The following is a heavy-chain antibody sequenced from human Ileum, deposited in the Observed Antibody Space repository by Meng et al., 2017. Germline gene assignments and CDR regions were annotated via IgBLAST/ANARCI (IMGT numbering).Heavy chain of an antibody. CDR1: GASVNFGLYF. CDR3: ARTYNTPFFDS. Sequence: VQPQESGPGLVRPSETLSLSCTVSGASVNFGLYFWSWIRQSPGKTLEWIGHTYYTGLTNYNPSLKSRVAISLDASKNQFSLKLNSVSAADSAVYSCARTYNTPFFDSWGQGTLVTVSS. J-gene: IGHJ4*02. CDR2: TYYTGLT. V-gene: IGHV4-61*01. D-gene: IGHD1-14*01.